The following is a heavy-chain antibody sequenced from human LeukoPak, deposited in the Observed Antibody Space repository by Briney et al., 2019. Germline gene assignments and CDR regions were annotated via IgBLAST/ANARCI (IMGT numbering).Heavy chain of an antibody. V-gene: IGHV3-74*01. D-gene: IGHD6-25*01. CDR1: GFIFSSYW. CDR2: INSDGSST. Sequence: GGSLRLSRAASGFIFSSYWMHWVRQAPGKGLVWVSRINSDGSSTSYADSVKGRFTISRDNAKNTLYLQMNSLRAEDTAVYYCARRSAAKDAFDIWGQGTMVTVSS. CDR3: ARRSAAKDAFDI. J-gene: IGHJ3*02.